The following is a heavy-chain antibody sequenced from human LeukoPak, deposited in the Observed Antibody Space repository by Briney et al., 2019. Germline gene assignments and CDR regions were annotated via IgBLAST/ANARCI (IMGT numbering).Heavy chain of an antibody. CDR2: INHSGST. V-gene: IGHV4-34*01. J-gene: IGHJ4*02. CDR1: GGSFSGYY. CDR3: ARHFGYDDTSDYQGVPDY. D-gene: IGHD3-22*01. Sequence: SETLSLTCAVYGGSFSGYYWSWIRQPPGKGLEWIGEINHSGSTNYNPSLKSRVTISVDTSKNQFSLKLSSVTAADTAVYYCARHFGYDDTSDYQGVPDYWGQGSLVTVSS.